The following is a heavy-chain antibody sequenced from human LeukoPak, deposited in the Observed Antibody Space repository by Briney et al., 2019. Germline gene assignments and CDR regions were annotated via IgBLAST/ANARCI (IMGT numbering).Heavy chain of an antibody. CDR3: ARERRDGYNYIDY. V-gene: IGHV4-59*01. CDR1: GGSISNYF. J-gene: IGHJ4*02. Sequence: ASETLSLTCTVSGGSISNYFWSWIRQPPGKGLEWIGYIYYSGSPHYNPSLKSRVTMSADTSKNQFSLHLSSVTAADTAVYYCARERRDGYNYIDYWGQGTLVTVSS. D-gene: IGHD5-24*01. CDR2: IYYSGSP.